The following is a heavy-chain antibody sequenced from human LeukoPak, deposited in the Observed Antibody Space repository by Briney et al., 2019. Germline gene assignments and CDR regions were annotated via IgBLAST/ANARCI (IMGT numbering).Heavy chain of an antibody. D-gene: IGHD3-10*01. CDR2: ISVSGEKT. CDR3: AKYGSGTYYNGLH. V-gene: IGHV3-23*01. CDR1: GFTFSSYA. J-gene: IGHJ4*02. Sequence: GGSLRLSCAASGFTFSSYAMNWVRQAPGKGLEWVSTISVSGEKTYYADSVKGRFTISRDISKSTLYLQMNSLRDEDTALYYCAKYGSGTYYNGLHWGQGTLVTVSS.